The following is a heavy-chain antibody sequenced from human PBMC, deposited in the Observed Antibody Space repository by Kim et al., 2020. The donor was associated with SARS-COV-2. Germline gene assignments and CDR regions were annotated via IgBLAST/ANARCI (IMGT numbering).Heavy chain of an antibody. V-gene: IGHV3-30*18. Sequence: GGSLRLSCAAFGFTFSSYGMHWVRQAPGKGLEWVAVISYDGSNKYYADSVKGRFTISRDNSKNTLYLQMNSLRAEDTAVYYCAKDEDDFWSGYPDYWGQGTLVTVSS. D-gene: IGHD3-3*01. CDR3: AKDEDDFWSGYPDY. CDR1: GFTFSSYG. J-gene: IGHJ4*02. CDR2: ISYDGSNK.